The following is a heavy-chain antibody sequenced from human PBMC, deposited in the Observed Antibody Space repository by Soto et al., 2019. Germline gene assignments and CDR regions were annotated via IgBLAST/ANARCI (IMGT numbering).Heavy chain of an antibody. CDR3: AKDGKNRPRITVTMNYFDY. V-gene: IGHV3-30*18. J-gene: IGHJ4*02. CDR1: GFTFSSYG. CDR2: ISYDGSNK. Sequence: GGSLRLSCAASGFTFSSYGMHWVRQAPGKGLEWVAVISYDGSNKYYADSVKGRFTISRDNSKNTLYLQMNSLRAEDTAVYYCAKDGKNRPRITVTMNYFDYWGQGTLVTVSS. D-gene: IGHD1-20*01.